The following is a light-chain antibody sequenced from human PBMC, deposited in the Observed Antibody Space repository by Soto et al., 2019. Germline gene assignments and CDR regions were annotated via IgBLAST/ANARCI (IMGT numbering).Light chain of an antibody. CDR2: DAS. CDR3: QQRSSWPRT. CDR1: HSLETH. J-gene: IGKJ1*01. V-gene: IGKV3-11*01. Sequence: PGKRANLSCRASHSLETHLLWYQQKPGQAPRLLIYDASTRATGIPARFSGSGSGTDFTLTISSLEPEDFAVYYCQQRSSWPRTFGQGTKVEIK.